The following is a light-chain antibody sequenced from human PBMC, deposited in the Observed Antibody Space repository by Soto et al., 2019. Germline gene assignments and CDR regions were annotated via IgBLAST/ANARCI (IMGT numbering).Light chain of an antibody. CDR1: SSDVGGYIY. CDR3: SSYTSSSTSFV. CDR2: EVS. J-gene: IGLJ1*01. Sequence: QSALTQPASVSGSPGQSITISCTGTSSDVGGYIYVSWYQHHPGKAPQLMIYEVSNRPSGVSNRFSGSKSGNTASLTISGLQAEDEADYYCSSYTSSSTSFVFGTGTKITVL. V-gene: IGLV2-14*01.